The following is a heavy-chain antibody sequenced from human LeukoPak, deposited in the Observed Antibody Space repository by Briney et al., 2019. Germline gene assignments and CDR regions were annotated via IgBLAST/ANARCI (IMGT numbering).Heavy chain of an antibody. J-gene: IGHJ4*02. CDR3: ARVGARQVLEY. V-gene: IGHV3-33*01. CDR1: GFTFSSYG. D-gene: IGHD4-17*01. CDR2: IWYDGSNK. Sequence: HPGGSLRLSCAASGFTFSSYGMHWVRQAPGKGLEWVAVIWYDGSNKYYGDSVKGRFTISRDNSKNTLYLQMNSLRAEDTAVYYCARVGARQVLEYWGQGTLVTVSS.